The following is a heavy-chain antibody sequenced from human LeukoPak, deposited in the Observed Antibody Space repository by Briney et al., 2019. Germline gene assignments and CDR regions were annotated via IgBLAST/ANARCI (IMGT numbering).Heavy chain of an antibody. CDR2: IYPGDSDT. CDR3: ATPRQSSSWYRWDY. D-gene: IGHD6-13*01. CDR1: GSIFTRYW. J-gene: IGHJ4*02. Sequence: GXSLQISCQGSGSIFTRYWIGWGRQLPGKGVEWMGIIYPGDSDTRDSPSFQGQVTISADKSISTAYLQWSSLKASDTAMYYCATPRQSSSWYRWDYWGQGTLVTVSS. V-gene: IGHV5-51*01.